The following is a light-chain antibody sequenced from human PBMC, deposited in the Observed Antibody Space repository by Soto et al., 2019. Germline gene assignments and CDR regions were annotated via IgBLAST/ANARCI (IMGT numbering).Light chain of an antibody. CDR2: AAS. Sequence: DIPMTQSPSSLSASVGDRVTITCRASQSISNYLSWYQQKPGKAPRLLIYAASSLQSGVPSRFSGSGAGTDFTLIISSVQPVDFATFYCQQSYRSPLTFGGGTKVETK. CDR1: QSISNY. V-gene: IGKV1-39*01. J-gene: IGKJ4*01. CDR3: QQSYRSPLT.